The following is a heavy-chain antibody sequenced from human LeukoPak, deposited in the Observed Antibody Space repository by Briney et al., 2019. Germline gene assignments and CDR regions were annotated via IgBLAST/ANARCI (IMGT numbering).Heavy chain of an antibody. Sequence: SETLSLTCTVSGGSISSYYWSWIRQPPGKGLEWIGYIYYSGSTNYNPSLKSRVTISVDTSKNQFSLKLSSVTAADTAVYYCARILPVAGDAFDIWGQGTMVTVSS. V-gene: IGHV4-59*01. CDR1: GGSISSYY. J-gene: IGHJ3*02. D-gene: IGHD2-15*01. CDR2: IYYSGST. CDR3: ARILPVAGDAFDI.